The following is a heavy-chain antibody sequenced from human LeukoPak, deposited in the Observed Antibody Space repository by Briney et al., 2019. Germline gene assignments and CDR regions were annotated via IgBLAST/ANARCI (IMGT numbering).Heavy chain of an antibody. CDR2: INWNGGST. Sequence: GGSLRLSCAASGFTFSSYSMNWVRQAPGKGLEWVSGINWNGGSTGYADSVKGRFTISRDNAKNSLYLQMNSLRAEDTALYYCARGRIAARPSHAFDIWGQGTMVTVSS. CDR1: GFTFSSYS. V-gene: IGHV3-20*04. J-gene: IGHJ3*02. CDR3: ARGRIAARPSHAFDI. D-gene: IGHD6-6*01.